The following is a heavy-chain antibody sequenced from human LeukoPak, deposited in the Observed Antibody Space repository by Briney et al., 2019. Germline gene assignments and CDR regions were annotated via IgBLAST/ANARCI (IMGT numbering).Heavy chain of an antibody. D-gene: IGHD2-2*01. CDR3: ARDFVLGQPLVALDP. CDR2: INQDGSEE. V-gene: IGHV3-7*01. CDR1: GFTFSNYW. Sequence: GGSLRLSCAASGFTFSNYWMTWVRQAPGKGLEWVAHINQDGSEEHYMDSAKARFTISRDNAKNSLSLQMNSLRAEDTAVYYCARDFVLGQPLVALDPWGQGTLVTVSS. J-gene: IGHJ5*02.